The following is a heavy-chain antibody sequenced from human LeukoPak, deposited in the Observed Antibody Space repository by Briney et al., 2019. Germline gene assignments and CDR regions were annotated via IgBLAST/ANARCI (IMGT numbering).Heavy chain of an antibody. V-gene: IGHV4-59*01. Sequence: PSETLSLTCTVSGGSISSYFWSWIRQPPGKGLEWFGHIYYSGSTNYNPSLKSRVTVSVDTSKNQFSLKLSSVTAADTAVYYCARGAGNYYFYGMDVWGQGTTVTVSS. J-gene: IGHJ6*02. CDR1: GGSISSYF. CDR3: ARGAGNYYFYGMDV. CDR2: IYYSGST.